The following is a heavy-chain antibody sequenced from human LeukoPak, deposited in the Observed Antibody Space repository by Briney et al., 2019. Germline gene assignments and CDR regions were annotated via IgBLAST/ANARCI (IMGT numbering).Heavy chain of an antibody. CDR1: GFSFSSYA. J-gene: IGHJ6*03. CDR2: ISSSGGNT. Sequence: PGGSLRLSCAASGFSFSSYAMSWVRQAPGKGLEWVSIISSSGGNTNYADSVKGRFTISRDNSKSTMSLQMNSLRAEDTAVYYCAKAPPCFWIGSYECYYYMDVWGKGTTVTVSS. CDR3: AKAPPCFWIGSYECYYYMDV. V-gene: IGHV3-23*01. D-gene: IGHD3-3*01.